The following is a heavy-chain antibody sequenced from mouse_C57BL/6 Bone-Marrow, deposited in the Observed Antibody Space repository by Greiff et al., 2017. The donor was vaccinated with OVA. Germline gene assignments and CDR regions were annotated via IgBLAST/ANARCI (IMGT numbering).Heavy chain of an antibody. CDR1: GYSFTDYN. CDR3: ARSHYYGSSYFAY. Sequence: LMESGASVKISCKASGYSFTDYNMNWVKQSNGKSLEWIGVINPNYGTTSYNQKFKGKATLTVDQSSSTAYMQLNSLTSEDSAVYYCARSHYYGSSYFAYWGQGTLVTVSA. D-gene: IGHD1-1*01. V-gene: IGHV1-39*01. J-gene: IGHJ3*01. CDR2: INPNYGTT.